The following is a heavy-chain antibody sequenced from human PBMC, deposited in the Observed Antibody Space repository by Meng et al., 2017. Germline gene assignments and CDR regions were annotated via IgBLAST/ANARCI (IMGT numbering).Heavy chain of an antibody. CDR3: ARGRWRGNRFDP. CDR2: INHSGST. Sequence: QVQVQQWGAGLLKPAETLSLTCAVYGGSFGGYYWSWIRQPPGKGLEWIGEINHSGSTNYNPSLKSRVTISVDTSKNQFSLKLSSVTAADTAVYYCARGRWRGNRFDPWGQGTLVTASS. J-gene: IGHJ5*02. D-gene: IGHD3-10*01. V-gene: IGHV4-34*01. CDR1: GGSFGGYY.